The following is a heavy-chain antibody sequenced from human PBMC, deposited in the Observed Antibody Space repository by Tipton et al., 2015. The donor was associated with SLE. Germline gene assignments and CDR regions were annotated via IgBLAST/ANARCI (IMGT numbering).Heavy chain of an antibody. J-gene: IGHJ4*02. D-gene: IGHD3-10*01. Sequence: LRLSCAASGFTFSSYWMSWVRQAPGKGLEWIGEINHSGSTNYNPSLKSRVTISVDTSKNQFSLKLSSVTAADTAVYYCARGHRVRGDPYFDYWGQGTLVTVSS. CDR1: GFTFSSYW. CDR3: ARGHRVRGDPYFDY. CDR2: INHSGST. V-gene: IGHV4-34*01.